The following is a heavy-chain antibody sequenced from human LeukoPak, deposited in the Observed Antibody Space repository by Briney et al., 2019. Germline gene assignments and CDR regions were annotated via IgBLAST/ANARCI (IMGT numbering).Heavy chain of an antibody. D-gene: IGHD3-16*01. V-gene: IGHV4-39*07. J-gene: IGHJ4*02. CDR1: GGSISSSSYY. CDR2: IYYSGST. CDR3: ARAPDRRISGSGAGPLSF. Sequence: PSETLSLTCTVSGGSISSSSYYWGWIRQPPGKGLEWIGSIYYSGSTYYNPSLKSRVTISVDTSKNQFSLKLSSVTAADTAVYYCARAPDRRISGSGAGPLSFWGQGTLVTVSS.